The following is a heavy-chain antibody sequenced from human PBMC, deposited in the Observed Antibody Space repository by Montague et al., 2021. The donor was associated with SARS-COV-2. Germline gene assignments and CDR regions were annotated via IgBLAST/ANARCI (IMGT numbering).Heavy chain of an antibody. Sequence: SETLSLTCTVSGGSISSNFWSWIRQPPGKGLEWIGYIYYSGSTNYNPSPKSRVTISVDTSKKQFSLQLSSVTAADTAVYYCARTRGYDPLFDFWGQGTLVTVSS. J-gene: IGHJ4*02. CDR1: GGSISSNF. V-gene: IGHV4-59*01. D-gene: IGHD5-12*01. CDR3: ARTRGYDPLFDF. CDR2: IYYSGST.